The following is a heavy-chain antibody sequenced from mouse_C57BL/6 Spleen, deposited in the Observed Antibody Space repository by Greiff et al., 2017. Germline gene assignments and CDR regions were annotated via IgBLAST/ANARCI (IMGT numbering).Heavy chain of an antibody. CDR3: ARSPSYYYGTPFAY. Sequence: EVQLQQSGPELVKPGASVKIPCKASGYTFTDYNMDWVKQSHGKSLEWIGDINPNNGGTIYNQKFKGKATLTVDKSSSTAYMELRSLTSEDTAVYYCARSPSYYYGTPFAYWGQGTLVTVSA. D-gene: IGHD1-1*01. CDR1: GYTFTDYN. CDR2: INPNNGGT. J-gene: IGHJ3*01. V-gene: IGHV1-18*01.